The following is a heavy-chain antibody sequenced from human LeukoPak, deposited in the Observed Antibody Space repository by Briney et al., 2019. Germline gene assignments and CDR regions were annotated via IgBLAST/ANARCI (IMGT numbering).Heavy chain of an antibody. D-gene: IGHD3-3*01. J-gene: IGHJ5*02. CDR1: GFTFSSYS. Sequence: SGGSLRLSCAASGFTFSSYSMNWVRQAPGKGLEWVSSISSTSSYIYYADSVKGRFTISRDNAKNSLYLQMNSLRAEDTAVYYCAKDAVWSGYYLSWGQGTLVTVSS. CDR2: ISSTSSYI. V-gene: IGHV3-21*01. CDR3: AKDAVWSGYYLS.